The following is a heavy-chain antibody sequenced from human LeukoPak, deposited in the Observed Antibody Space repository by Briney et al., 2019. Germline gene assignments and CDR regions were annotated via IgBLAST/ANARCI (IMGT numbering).Heavy chain of an antibody. CDR1: GFTFSGYA. Sequence: GGSLRLSCAASGFTFSGYAMHWVRQAPGKGLEWVASIRYDGSNKYYLDSVKGRFTISRDNSNNTLYLQMNSLRSEDTAMYYCAKDRQGSQSSGEDYWGQGTLVTVSS. D-gene: IGHD7-27*01. CDR3: AKDRQGSQSSGEDY. CDR2: IRYDGSNK. V-gene: IGHV3-30*02. J-gene: IGHJ4*02.